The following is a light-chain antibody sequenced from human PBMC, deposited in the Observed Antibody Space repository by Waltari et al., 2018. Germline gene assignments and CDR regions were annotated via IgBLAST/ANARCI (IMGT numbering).Light chain of an antibody. CDR1: QSVLTSTNSNNY. J-gene: IGKJ2*02. Sequence: EIVLTQSPHSLAFSPGERATISCRSSQSVLTSTNSNNYLAWYQQRPGQPPKLLFYWASTRVSGVPDRFDGSGSGTDFTLTISSLQAEDLAVYYCQQYYTTPCTFGQGTRLEIK. CDR2: WAS. V-gene: IGKV4-1*01. CDR3: QQYYTTPCT.